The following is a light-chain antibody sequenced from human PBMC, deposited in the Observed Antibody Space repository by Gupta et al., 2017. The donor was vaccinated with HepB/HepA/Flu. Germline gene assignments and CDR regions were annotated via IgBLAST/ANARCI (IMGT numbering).Light chain of an antibody. CDR3: MQALQTPPT. J-gene: IGKJ1*01. CDR1: QSLLHSNGYNY. V-gene: IGKV2-28*01. CDR2: LGS. Sequence: DIVMTQSPLSLPVTPGEPASISCRSSQSLLHSNGYNYLDWYLQKPGQSPQLQIYLGSNRASGAPDRFSGSGSGTDFTLKISRVEAEDVGVYYCMQALQTPPTFGQGTKVEIK.